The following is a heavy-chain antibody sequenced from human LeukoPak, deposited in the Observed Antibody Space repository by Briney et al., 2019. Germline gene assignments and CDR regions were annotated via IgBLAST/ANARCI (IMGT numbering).Heavy chain of an antibody. D-gene: IGHD1-26*01. CDR3: AREISGSYERRYYFDY. J-gene: IGHJ4*02. Sequence: GGSLRLSCTVSGFTLSSHSMHWVRQAPGRGLEWVASISYDGSNENYADSVKGRFSISRDNSKNTMFLQMNSLRTEDTAVYYCAREISGSYERRYYFDYWGQGTLSPSPQ. CDR1: GFTLSSHS. V-gene: IGHV3-30*04. CDR2: ISYDGSNE.